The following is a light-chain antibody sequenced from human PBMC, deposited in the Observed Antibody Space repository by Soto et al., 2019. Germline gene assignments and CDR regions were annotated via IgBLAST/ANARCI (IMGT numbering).Light chain of an antibody. J-gene: IGLJ1*01. CDR3: SSYTSSSTAYV. CDR2: DVS. Sequence: QCVLTQPASVSGSPGQSITISCTGNSSEVGGYNYVSWYQQHPGKAPKLMIYDVSNRPSGVSNRFSGSKSGNTASLTISGLQAEDEADYYCSSYTSSSTAYVFGTGTXVTVL. CDR1: SSEVGGYNY. V-gene: IGLV2-14*01.